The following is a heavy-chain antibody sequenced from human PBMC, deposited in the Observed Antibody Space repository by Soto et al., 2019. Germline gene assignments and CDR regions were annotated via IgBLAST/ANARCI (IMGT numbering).Heavy chain of an antibody. D-gene: IGHD1-26*01. V-gene: IGHV3-64*01. CDR2: ISPNGGST. CDR1: GFTFSNHA. J-gene: IGHJ3*02. CDR3: ARPSKLAFDI. Sequence: GGSLRLSCAASGFTFSNHAMHWVRQAPGKGLEYFSAISPNGGSTYYTNSVKGRFTISRDNFKNTLYLQMGSLRAEDTAVYYCARPSKLAFDIWGQGTMVTVSS.